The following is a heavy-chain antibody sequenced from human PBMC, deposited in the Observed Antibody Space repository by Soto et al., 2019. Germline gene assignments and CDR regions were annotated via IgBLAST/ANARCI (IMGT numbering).Heavy chain of an antibody. D-gene: IGHD1-26*01. Sequence: QVQLVESGGGVVQPGRSLRLSCTASGFTFSSYGMHWVRQAPGKGLEWVAVIWYDGSNKYYADSVKGRFTISRDNSKNTLYLQMTSRRAEDTAVFYCARGGGFYNCDMDVWGKGTTVTVSS. V-gene: IGHV3-33*01. CDR1: GFTFSSYG. CDR2: IWYDGSNK. J-gene: IGHJ6*03. CDR3: ARGGGFYNCDMDV.